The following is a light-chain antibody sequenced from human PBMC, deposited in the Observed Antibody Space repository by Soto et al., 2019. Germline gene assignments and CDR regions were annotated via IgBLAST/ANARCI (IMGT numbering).Light chain of an antibody. V-gene: IGLV2-14*01. J-gene: IGLJ1*01. CDR1: SSDVGGYNY. CDR3: SSYTSINPLAGDV. Sequence: QSALTQPASVSGSPGQSITISCTGTSSDVGGYNYVSWYQQHPGKAPKLMIYEVSNRPSGVYNRFSGSKSGNTASLTSSGLQAEDEADYYCSSYTSINPLAGDVFGTGTKLTVL. CDR2: EVS.